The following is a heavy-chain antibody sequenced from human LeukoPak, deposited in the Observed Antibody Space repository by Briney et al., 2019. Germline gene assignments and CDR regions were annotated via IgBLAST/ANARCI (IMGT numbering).Heavy chain of an antibody. Sequence: ASVKVSCKASGGTFSSYAISWVRQAPGQGLEWMGGIIPIFGTANYAQKFQGRVTITADKSKSTAYMELSSLRSEDTAVYYCARLGYSYGRSWGQGTLVTVSS. J-gene: IGHJ4*02. V-gene: IGHV1-69*06. CDR2: IIPIFGTA. CDR3: ARLGYSYGRS. CDR1: GGTFSSYA. D-gene: IGHD5-18*01.